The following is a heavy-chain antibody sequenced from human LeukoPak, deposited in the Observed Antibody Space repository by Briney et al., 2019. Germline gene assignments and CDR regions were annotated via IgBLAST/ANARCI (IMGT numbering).Heavy chain of an antibody. CDR1: GYTFTGYY. CDR2: INPNSGGT. Sequence: ASVKVSCKASGYTFTGYYMHWVRPAPGQGLEWMGWINPNSGGTNYAQKFQGRVTMTRDTSISTAYMEPSRLRSDDTAVYYCARASLGVSSWPDYWGQGTLVTVSS. V-gene: IGHV1-2*02. D-gene: IGHD6-13*01. CDR3: ARASLGVSSWPDY. J-gene: IGHJ4*02.